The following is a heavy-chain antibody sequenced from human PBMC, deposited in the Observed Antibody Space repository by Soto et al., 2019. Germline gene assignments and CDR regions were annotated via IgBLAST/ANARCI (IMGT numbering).Heavy chain of an antibody. CDR3: ASNIVVVPAATNNYYYYGMDV. CDR1: GGTFSSYA. Sequence: QVQLVQSGAEVKKPGSSVKVSCKASGGTFSSYAISWVRQAPGQGLEWMGGIIPIFGTANYAQKFQGRVTITADESTSTAYMELSSLRSEDTAVYYCASNIVVVPAATNNYYYYGMDVWGQRTTVTVSS. J-gene: IGHJ6*02. D-gene: IGHD2-2*01. V-gene: IGHV1-69*01. CDR2: IIPIFGTA.